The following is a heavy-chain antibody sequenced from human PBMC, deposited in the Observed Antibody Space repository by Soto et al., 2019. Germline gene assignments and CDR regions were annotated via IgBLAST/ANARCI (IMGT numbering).Heavy chain of an antibody. Sequence: GGSLRLSCAASGVTFNTYTLTWVRQAPGKGLEWVSSISSTSTSIYYADSVKGRFTISRDNAKNSLYLQMNSLRAEDTAVYYCTRDPGQFYYGINWFDPWGQGTLVTVYS. CDR2: ISSTSTSI. D-gene: IGHD3-10*01. CDR3: TRDPGQFYYGINWFDP. CDR1: GVTFNTYT. J-gene: IGHJ5*02. V-gene: IGHV3-21*01.